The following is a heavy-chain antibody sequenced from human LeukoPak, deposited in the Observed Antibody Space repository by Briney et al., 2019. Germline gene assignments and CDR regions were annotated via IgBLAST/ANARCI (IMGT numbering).Heavy chain of an antibody. Sequence: GGSLRLSCAASGFTFSNAWMSWVRQAPGKGLEGVGRIKSKSDGGTTDYAAGGKGRLTIARDERKKKMYMKRNSLKTEDTAVYYCTTGGSPTYWGQGTLVTVSS. CDR3: TTGGSPTY. D-gene: IGHD5-12*01. V-gene: IGHV3-15*01. CDR2: IKSKSDGGTT. J-gene: IGHJ4*02. CDR1: GFTFSNAW.